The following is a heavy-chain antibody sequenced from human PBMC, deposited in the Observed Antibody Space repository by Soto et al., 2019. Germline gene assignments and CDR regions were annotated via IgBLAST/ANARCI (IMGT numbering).Heavy chain of an antibody. D-gene: IGHD5-18*01. J-gene: IGHJ6*02. CDR1: GFTFSSYA. CDR2: ISGSGGST. CDR3: AKEGYSYGFFRGHDYYYGMDV. V-gene: IGHV3-23*01. Sequence: GGSLRLSCAASGFTFSSYAMSWVRQAPGKGLEWVSAISGSGGSTYYADSVKGRFTISRDNSKNTLYLQMNSLRAEDTAVYYCAKEGYSYGFFRGHDYYYGMDVWGQGTTVTVSS.